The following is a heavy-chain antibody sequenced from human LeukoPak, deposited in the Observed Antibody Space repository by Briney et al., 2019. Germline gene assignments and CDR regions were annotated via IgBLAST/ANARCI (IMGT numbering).Heavy chain of an antibody. CDR3: AREGPRGNSQFDY. CDR1: AFTFSSFW. Sequence: GGSLRLSCAASAFTFSSFWMNWVRQAPGKGLVWVSRINTDGSSTSYADSVKGRLTISRDNSKNTLYLQMNSLRAEDTAIYYCAREGPRGNSQFDYWGQGTLVTVSS. CDR2: INTDGSST. V-gene: IGHV3-74*01. D-gene: IGHD2/OR15-2a*01. J-gene: IGHJ4*02.